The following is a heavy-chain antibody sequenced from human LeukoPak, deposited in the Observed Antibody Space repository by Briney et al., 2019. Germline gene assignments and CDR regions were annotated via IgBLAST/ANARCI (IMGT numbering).Heavy chain of an antibody. CDR2: IYHSGST. V-gene: IGHV4-39*07. CDR1: GGSINSRPYY. J-gene: IGHJ5*02. D-gene: IGHD3-10*01. Sequence: SETLSLTCSVSGGSINSRPYYWGWVRQPPGKGLEWIGSIYHSGSTYYNPSLKSRVTISVDTSKNQFSLKLSSVTAADTAVYYCAREKTVRGVIITSWFDPWGQGTLVTVSS. CDR3: AREKTVRGVIITSWFDP.